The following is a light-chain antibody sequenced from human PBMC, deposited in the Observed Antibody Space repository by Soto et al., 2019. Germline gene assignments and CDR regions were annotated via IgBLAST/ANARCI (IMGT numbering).Light chain of an antibody. Sequence: QSVLTQPASVSGSPGQSITISCTGTSSDVGGYNYVSWYQQHPGKAPKLMIYEVSNRPSGVSNRFSGSKSGNTASLTISGLQAEDEADYYCTSYTSNTTVIFGGGTKLT. CDR3: TSYTSNTTVI. V-gene: IGLV2-14*01. CDR1: SSDVGGYNY. CDR2: EVS. J-gene: IGLJ2*01.